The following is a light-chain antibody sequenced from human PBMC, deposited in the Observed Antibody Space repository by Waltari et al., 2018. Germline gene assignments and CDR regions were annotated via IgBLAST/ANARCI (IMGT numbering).Light chain of an antibody. CDR3: LQDYDYPLI. V-gene: IGKV1-6*01. Sequence: AIQMTQSTSSLSASVGDRVTLTCRASQVIETDLGWYQQKPGKAPNLLIHSASTLQGGVPSRFSGSGSGTDFTLTINGLQPEDFATYYCLQDYDYPLIFGGGTKVEIK. CDR1: QVIETD. CDR2: SAS. J-gene: IGKJ4*01.